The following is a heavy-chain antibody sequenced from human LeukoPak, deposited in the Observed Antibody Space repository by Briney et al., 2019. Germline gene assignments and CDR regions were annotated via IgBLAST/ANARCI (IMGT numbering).Heavy chain of an antibody. Sequence: GGSLRLSCAASGFTFSSYWMNWARQAPGKGREWVASINHNGNVNYYVDSVKGRFTISRDNAKNSLYLQISNLRAEDTAVYFCARGGGLDVWGQGATVTVSS. CDR1: GFTFSSYW. CDR2: INHNGNVN. J-gene: IGHJ6*02. V-gene: IGHV3-7*03. CDR3: ARGGGLDV. D-gene: IGHD3-16*01.